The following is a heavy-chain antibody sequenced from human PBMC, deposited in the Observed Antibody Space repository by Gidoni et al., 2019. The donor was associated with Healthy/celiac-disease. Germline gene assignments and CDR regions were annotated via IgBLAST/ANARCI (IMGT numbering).Heavy chain of an antibody. J-gene: IGHJ4*02. V-gene: IGHV3-66*01. CDR3: ARDRLGATLY. Sequence: AASGFTVSSNYMSWVRQAPGQGPAWVSVIYSGGSTYYADSVKGRFTISGDNSKNTLYLQMNSLRAEDTAVYYCARDRLGATLYWGQGTLVTVSS. D-gene: IGHD1-26*01. CDR2: IYSGGST. CDR1: GFTVSSNY.